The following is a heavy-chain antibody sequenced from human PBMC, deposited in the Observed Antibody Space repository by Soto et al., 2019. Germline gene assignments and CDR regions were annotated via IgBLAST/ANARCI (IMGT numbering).Heavy chain of an antibody. CDR2: IYYSGST. Sequence: PSKTLSLTCIFSVVSISSSSYYCGWIRQPPGKGLEWIGSIYYSGSTYYNPSLKSRVTISVDTSKNQFSLKLSSVTAADTAVFYSARNRARNWFDPWGQGTLVTVSS. CDR1: VVSISSSSYY. J-gene: IGHJ5*02. CDR3: ARNRARNWFDP. D-gene: IGHD6-6*01. V-gene: IGHV4-39*01.